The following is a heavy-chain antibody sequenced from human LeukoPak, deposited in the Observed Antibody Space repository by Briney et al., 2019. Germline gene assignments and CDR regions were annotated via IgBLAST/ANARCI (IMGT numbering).Heavy chain of an antibody. Sequence: GGSLRLSCAASGFTFSSYSMNSVRQAPGKGLEWVSSISRSSSYIYYADSVKGRFTISRDNAKNSLYLQMNSLRAEDTAVYYCAREYSSSCFDYWGQGTLVTVSS. CDR2: ISRSSSYI. CDR1: GFTFSSYS. CDR3: AREYSSSCFDY. J-gene: IGHJ4*02. D-gene: IGHD6-13*01. V-gene: IGHV3-21*01.